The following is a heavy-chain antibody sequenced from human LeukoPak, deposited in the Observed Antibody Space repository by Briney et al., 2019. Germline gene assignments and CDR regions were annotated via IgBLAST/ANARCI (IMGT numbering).Heavy chain of an antibody. CDR1: AFIFRRFG. J-gene: IGHJ4*02. CDR3: AKDPSSASSWYYYGIDYFDY. Sequence: GGSLRLSCAASAFIFRRFGMHWLRQAPGKGLEGVSAISGGGGSTYYADSLKGRFTINRENTKNTLYLQMNSLRDEDTAVYYCAKDPSSASSWYYYGIDYFDYWGQGTLVTVSS. CDR2: ISGGGGST. V-gene: IGHV3-23*01. D-gene: IGHD6-13*01.